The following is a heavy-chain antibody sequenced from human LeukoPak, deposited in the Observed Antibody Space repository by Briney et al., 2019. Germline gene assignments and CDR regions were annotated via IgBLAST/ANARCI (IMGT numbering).Heavy chain of an antibody. V-gene: IGHV1-69-2*01. CDR1: GYTFTDYY. CDR3: AVFSSGWGGCRIDY. D-gene: IGHD6-25*01. Sequence: ASVKVSCKVSGYTFTDYYMHWVQQAPGKGLEWMGLVDPEDGETIYAEKFQGRVTITADTSTDTAYMELSSLRSEDTAVYYCAVFSSGWGGCRIDYWGQGTLVTVSS. CDR2: VDPEDGET. J-gene: IGHJ4*02.